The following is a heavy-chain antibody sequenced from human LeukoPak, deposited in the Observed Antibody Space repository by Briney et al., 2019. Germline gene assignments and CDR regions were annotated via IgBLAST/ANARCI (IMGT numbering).Heavy chain of an antibody. J-gene: IGHJ4*02. Sequence: GGSLRLSCAASGFTFSSYAMSWVRQSPGKGLEWVSTVGDTGDSTYYAGSVKGRFSISRDNSKNTLYLQMNSLRAEDTAMYYCAKDSQSHAWSQFDCWGQGALVTVSS. CDR2: VGDTGDST. CDR1: GFTFSSYA. D-gene: IGHD2-15*01. V-gene: IGHV3-23*01. CDR3: AKDSQSHAWSQFDC.